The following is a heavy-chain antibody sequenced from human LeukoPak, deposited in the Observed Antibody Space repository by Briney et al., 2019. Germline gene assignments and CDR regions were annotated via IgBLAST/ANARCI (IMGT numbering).Heavy chain of an antibody. J-gene: IGHJ4*02. Sequence: ASVTVSCKPSGLSLRADSTHGLHQAPGQGLEWMGWTKPKDGGTNYADNFEGRVTLTRDTSTNTAFMELTKLRSDDTAVYYCTRAPREYGYVYGADFFDYWGQGTLVIVS. D-gene: IGHD5-18*01. V-gene: IGHV1-2*02. CDR2: TKPKDGGT. CDR1: GLSLRADS. CDR3: TRAPREYGYVYGADFFDY.